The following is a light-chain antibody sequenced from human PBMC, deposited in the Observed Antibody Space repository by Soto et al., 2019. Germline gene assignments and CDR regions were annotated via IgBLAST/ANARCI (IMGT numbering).Light chain of an antibody. CDR1: SIDVGGYNY. CDR3: SSYAGTNNLV. V-gene: IGLV2-8*01. CDR2: EVS. J-gene: IGLJ3*02. Sequence: QSALTQPPSASGSPGQSVTISCTGTSIDVGGYNYVSWYQQYPGKAPKIMIYEVSERPSGVPVRFSGSKSGNTASLTVSGLQAEDEADYYCSSYAGTNNLVFGGGTKVTVL.